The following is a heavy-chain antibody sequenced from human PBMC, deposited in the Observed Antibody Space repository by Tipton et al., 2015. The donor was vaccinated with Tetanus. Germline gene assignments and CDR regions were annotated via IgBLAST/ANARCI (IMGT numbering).Heavy chain of an antibody. J-gene: IGHJ4*02. CDR3: ARGEAAGMQGFGY. Sequence: QSGAEVKKPGSSVKVSCKFSGGTFGTFPINWVRQAPGQGLEWMGQIIPVFGTPNYAHNFQGRVTITADESTSTAYLEVNSLRSEDTAVYYCARGEAAGMQGFGYWGQGTQVTVSS. CDR2: IIPVFGTP. CDR1: GGTFGTFP. D-gene: IGHD6-13*01. V-gene: IGHV1-69*01.